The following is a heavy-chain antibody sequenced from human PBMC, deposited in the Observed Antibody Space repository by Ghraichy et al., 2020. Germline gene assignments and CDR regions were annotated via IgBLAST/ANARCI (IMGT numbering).Heavy chain of an antibody. V-gene: IGHV4-4*07. CDR2: RYTSGST. D-gene: IGHD2-2*01. CDR3: ASSPVVPAAKFDH. J-gene: IGHJ4*02. Sequence: SETLSLTCTVSGGSISSYFWSWIRQPAGKGLEWIWRRYTSGSTNYNSSLKSRVTMSVDTSKNQFSLKLTSVTAADTAVYDCASSPVVPAAKFDHWGQGTPVTVSS. CDR1: GGSISSYF.